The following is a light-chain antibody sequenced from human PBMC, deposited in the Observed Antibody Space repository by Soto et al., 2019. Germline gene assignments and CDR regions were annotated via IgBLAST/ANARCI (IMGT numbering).Light chain of an antibody. CDR2: DAS. J-gene: IGKJ1*01. Sequence: DIQMTQSPSSLSASVGDRVTITCRASQSISNWLAWYQQKPGKAPRLLIYDASSLESGVPSRFSGSGSGTEFTLTISSLQPDDFATYYCQQYNTYSPPWTFGQGTKVDI. CDR1: QSISNW. V-gene: IGKV1-5*01. CDR3: QQYNTYSPPWT.